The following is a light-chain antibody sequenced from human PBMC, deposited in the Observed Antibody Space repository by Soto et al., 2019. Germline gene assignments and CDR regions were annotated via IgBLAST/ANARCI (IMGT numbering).Light chain of an antibody. V-gene: IGLV3-21*02. Sequence: SYELTQPPSVSVAPGQTANIACGGNNIGSKSVQWYQQKAGQAPVLVVYDDSDRPSGIPERFSGSNSGNTATLTISRAEAGDEADYYCQAWDSSTAVFGGGTQLTVL. CDR1: NIGSKS. CDR3: QAWDSSTAV. J-gene: IGLJ2*01. CDR2: DDS.